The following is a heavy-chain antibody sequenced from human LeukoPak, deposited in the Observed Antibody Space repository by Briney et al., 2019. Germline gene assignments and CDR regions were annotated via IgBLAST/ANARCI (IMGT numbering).Heavy chain of an antibody. D-gene: IGHD2-2*01. V-gene: IGHV4-34*01. CDR1: GGSFSGYH. J-gene: IGHJ5*02. Sequence: PSETLSLTCAVYGGSFSGYHWSWVRQPPGKGLEWIGEIDHSGTTIYNPSLKSRVSISQDTSKNQFSLKLSSVTAADTAVYYCAREGDIVVGTNWFDPWGQGTLVTVSS. CDR2: IDHSGTT. CDR3: AREGDIVVGTNWFDP.